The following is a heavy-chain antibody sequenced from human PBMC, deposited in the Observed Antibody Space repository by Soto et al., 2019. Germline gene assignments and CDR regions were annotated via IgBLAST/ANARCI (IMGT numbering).Heavy chain of an antibody. Sequence: PGVSLRLSCAASGFTFSSYAMHWVRQAPGKGLEYVSAISSNGGSTYYANSVKGRFTISRDDSKNTLYLQMGSLRAEDIAVYYCARAIVTKWWLVEGYYFDCWGQGTLVTVSS. CDR3: ARAIVTKWWLVEGYYFDC. V-gene: IGHV3-64*01. CDR2: ISSNGGST. CDR1: GFTFSSYA. D-gene: IGHD6-19*01. J-gene: IGHJ4*02.